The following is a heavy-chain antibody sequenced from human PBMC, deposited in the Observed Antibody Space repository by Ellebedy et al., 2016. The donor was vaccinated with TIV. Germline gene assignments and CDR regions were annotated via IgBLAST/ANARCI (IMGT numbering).Heavy chain of an antibody. D-gene: IGHD3-9*01. J-gene: IGHJ5*02. CDR3: VRDWPGRYEARSWFDP. V-gene: IGHV4-61*08. CDR1: GGSISSGAYS. CDR2: IYYSGST. Sequence: SETLSLXXAVSGGSISSGAYSWSWIRQPPGKGLEWIGYIYYSGSTNSNPSLKSRVTISVDTSKNQFSLKVVSVTAADTTVYYCVRDWPGRYEARSWFDPWGQGTQVTVSS.